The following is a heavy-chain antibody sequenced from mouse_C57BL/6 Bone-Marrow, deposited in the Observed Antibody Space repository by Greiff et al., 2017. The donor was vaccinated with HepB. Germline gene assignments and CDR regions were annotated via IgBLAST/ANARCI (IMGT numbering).Heavy chain of an antibody. CDR3: AKKGNYYGSNYWYFDV. CDR1: GFSLTSYG. V-gene: IGHV2-5*01. Sequence: VQLQQSGPGLVQPSQSLSITCTVSGFSLTSYGVHWVRQSPGKGLEWLGVIWRGGSTDYNAAFMSRLSITKDNSKSQVFFKMNSLQADDTAIYYCAKKGNYYGSNYWYFDVWGTGTTVTVSS. CDR2: IWRGGST. J-gene: IGHJ1*03. D-gene: IGHD1-1*01.